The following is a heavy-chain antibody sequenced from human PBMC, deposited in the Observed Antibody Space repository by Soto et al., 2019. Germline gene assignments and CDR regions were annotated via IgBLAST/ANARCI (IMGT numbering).Heavy chain of an antibody. V-gene: IGHV3-33*01. CDR1: EFTFSSSG. J-gene: IGHJ6*02. CDR2: IWYDGSNK. CDR3: ERDMVVAATRNWFSDYGMDA. Sequence: LRLSFAASEFTFSSSGMQWVRQAPGKVLEWVAVIWYDGSNKYYADSVKGRFTISRDNSKNTLYLQMNSLRAEDTAVYYCERDMVVAATRNWFSDYGMDAWGQGNRVAVSS. D-gene: IGHD2-15*01.